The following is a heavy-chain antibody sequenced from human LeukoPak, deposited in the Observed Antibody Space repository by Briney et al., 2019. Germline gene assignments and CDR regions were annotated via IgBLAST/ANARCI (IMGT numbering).Heavy chain of an antibody. D-gene: IGHD1-26*01. V-gene: IGHV3-20*04. CDR2: ISWNGGST. Sequence: GGSLRLSCAASGFNFHDYGMTWVRHAPGEGLEWVSGISWNGGSTSYVDSVKGRFTISRDNAKNSLYLQMNSLRGEDTALYFCARGSGSYSTYFDFWGQGILVTVSS. CDR3: ARGSGSYSTYFDF. CDR1: GFNFHDYG. J-gene: IGHJ4*02.